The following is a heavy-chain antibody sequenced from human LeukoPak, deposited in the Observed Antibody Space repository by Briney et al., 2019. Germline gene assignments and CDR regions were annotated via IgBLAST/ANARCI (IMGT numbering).Heavy chain of an antibody. J-gene: IGHJ6*02. CDR3: ARPQRGYYHGMDV. Sequence: SETLSLTCTVSGGSISSSSYYWGWIRQPPGMGLEWIGSIYYSGSTYYNPSLKSRVTISVDTSKNQFSLKLNSVTAADTAVYYRARPQRGYYHGMDVWGRGTTVTVSS. CDR1: GGSISSSSYY. V-gene: IGHV4-39*01. CDR2: IYYSGST.